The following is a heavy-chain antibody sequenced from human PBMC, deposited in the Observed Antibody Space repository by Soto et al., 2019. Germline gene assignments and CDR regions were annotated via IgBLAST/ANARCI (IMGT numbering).Heavy chain of an antibody. V-gene: IGHV1-69*13. J-gene: IGHJ3*02. Sequence: GASVKVSCKASGGTFSRYAISWVRQAPGQGLEWMGGIIPIFGTVNYAQKFQGRVPITADESTSTAYTELSSLRSEDTAVYYWGRAGTDSLDAFDILGQATMVTVSS. D-gene: IGHD1-7*01. CDR1: GGTFSRYA. CDR2: IIPIFGTV. CDR3: GRAGTDSLDAFDI.